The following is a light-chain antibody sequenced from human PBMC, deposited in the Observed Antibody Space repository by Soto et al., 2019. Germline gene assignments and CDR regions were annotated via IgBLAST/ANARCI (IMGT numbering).Light chain of an antibody. CDR1: QRISSH. CDR2: DAS. CDR3: QQSYSTPQT. Sequence: DIQMTQSPSSLSASVGDRVTITCRASQRISSHLNWYQQKPGKAPKLLIYDASSLQSGVPSTFSGSGSGTDFTLTISSLQPEDFATYYCQQSYSTPQTCGQGTKVDIK. V-gene: IGKV1-39*01. J-gene: IGKJ1*01.